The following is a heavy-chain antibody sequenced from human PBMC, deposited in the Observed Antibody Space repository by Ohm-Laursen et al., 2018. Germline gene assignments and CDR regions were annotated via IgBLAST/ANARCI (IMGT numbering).Heavy chain of an antibody. V-gene: IGHV3-21*01. CDR3: ASNYYDSSGYYGDDY. D-gene: IGHD3-22*01. J-gene: IGHJ4*02. Sequence: GSLRLSCAASGFTFSSYSMNWVRQAPGKGLEWVSSISGSTTYIYYADSVKGRFTISRDNAKNSLYLQMNSLRAEDTAVYYCASNYYDSSGYYGDDYWGQGTLVTVSS. CDR1: GFTFSSYS. CDR2: ISGSTTYI.